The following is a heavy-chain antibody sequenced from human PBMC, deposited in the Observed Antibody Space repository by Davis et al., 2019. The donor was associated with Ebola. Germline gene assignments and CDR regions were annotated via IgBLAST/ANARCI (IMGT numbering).Heavy chain of an antibody. CDR1: GFTSVRSR. V-gene: IGHV3-30*03. D-gene: IGHD1-26*01. CDR2: ISYDGSEK. CDR3: ASESGSYFANYFDY. Sequence: PGGPLRLSCNASGFTSVRSRLPWVPRAPGQGLEWVAVISYDGSEKYYADSVRGRFTISRDNSTNTLYLQMNSLRAEDTAVYYCASESGSYFANYFDYWGQGTLVTVSS. J-gene: IGHJ4*02.